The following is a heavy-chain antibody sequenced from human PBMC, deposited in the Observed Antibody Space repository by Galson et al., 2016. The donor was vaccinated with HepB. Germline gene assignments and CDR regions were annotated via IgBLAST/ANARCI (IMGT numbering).Heavy chain of an antibody. Sequence: SLRLSCAASGFXFSXXGMTXXXQAPGKGLEXVSSISRSGDSTDYADSVKGRVTISRDNHKNTLSLQMNSLTADDTAIYYCVQGSTAPAVWGKGTTVPVSS. V-gene: IGHV3-23*01. CDR3: VQGSTAPAV. CDR1: GFXFSXXG. J-gene: IGHJ6*03. CDR2: ISRSGDST. D-gene: IGHD1-26*01.